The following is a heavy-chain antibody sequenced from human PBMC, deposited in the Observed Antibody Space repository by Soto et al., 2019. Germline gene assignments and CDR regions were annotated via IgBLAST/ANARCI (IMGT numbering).Heavy chain of an antibody. CDR3: ARHRVLTNYYDSSGYYYFDY. V-gene: IGHV4-39*01. CDR1: GGSISSSSYY. J-gene: IGHJ4*02. CDR2: IYYSGST. Sequence: QLQLQESGPGLVKPSETLSLTCTVSGGSISSSSYYWGWIRQPPGKGLEWIGSIYYSGSTYYNPSLKSRVTISVDTSKNQFSLKLSSVTAADTAVYYCARHRVLTNYYDSSGYYYFDYWGQGTLVTVSS. D-gene: IGHD3-22*01.